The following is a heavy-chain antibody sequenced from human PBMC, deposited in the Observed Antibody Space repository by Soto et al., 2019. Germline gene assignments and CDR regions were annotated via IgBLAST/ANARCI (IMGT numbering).Heavy chain of an antibody. CDR3: ASGGHSSGYLYFDY. CDR1: GGSISSSSYY. J-gene: IGHJ4*02. CDR2: IYYSGST. V-gene: IGHV4-39*01. Sequence: XTLSLTCTVSGGSISSSSYYWGWIRQPPGKGLEWIGSIYYSGSTYYNPSLNSRVTISVDTSKNQFSLKLSSVTAADTAVYYCASGGHSSGYLYFDYWGQGTLVTVSS. D-gene: IGHD3-22*01.